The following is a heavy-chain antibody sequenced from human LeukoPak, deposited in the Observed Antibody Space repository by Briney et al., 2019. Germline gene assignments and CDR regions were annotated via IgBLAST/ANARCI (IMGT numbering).Heavy chain of an antibody. J-gene: IGHJ4*02. CDR3: ARGPPPTYYYDSSGYSWSPDY. V-gene: IGHV3-30-3*01. Sequence: GGSLRLSCAASGFTFSTYAMHWVRQAPGKGLEWVAVISYDGSNKYYADSVKGRFTISRDNSKNTLYLQMNSLRAEDTAVYYCARGPPPTYYYDSSGYSWSPDYWGQGTLVTVSS. CDR2: ISYDGSNK. CDR1: GFTFSTYA. D-gene: IGHD3-22*01.